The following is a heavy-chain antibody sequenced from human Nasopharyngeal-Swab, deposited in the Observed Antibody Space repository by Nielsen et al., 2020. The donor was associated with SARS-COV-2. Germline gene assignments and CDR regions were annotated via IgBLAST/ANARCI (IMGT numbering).Heavy chain of an antibody. V-gene: IGHV3-30*03. CDR3: ASLRADTPDFAY. J-gene: IGHJ4*02. CDR1: GFTFSRWP. Sequence: GGSLRLSCAASGFTFSRWPMHWVRQAPGKGLEWVTVIPSDGSDKQYVDSVKGRFTISRDNSKNTLYLQVKSLRADDTGAYYCASLRADTPDFAYLGQGTRVTVSS. D-gene: IGHD2-15*01. CDR2: IPSDGSDK.